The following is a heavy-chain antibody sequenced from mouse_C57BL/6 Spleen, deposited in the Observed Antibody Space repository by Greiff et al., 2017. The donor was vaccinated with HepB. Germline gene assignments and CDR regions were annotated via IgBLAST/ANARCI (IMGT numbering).Heavy chain of an antibody. V-gene: IGHV5-4*01. J-gene: IGHJ2*01. Sequence: EVKLVESGGGLVKPGGSLKLSCAASGFTFSSYAMSWVRQTPEKRLEWVATISDGGSYTYYPDNVKGRFTISRDNAKNNLYLQMSHLKSEDTAMYYCAREGTTVEGDYWGQGTTLTVSS. D-gene: IGHD1-1*01. CDR3: AREGTTVEGDY. CDR2: ISDGGSYT. CDR1: GFTFSSYA.